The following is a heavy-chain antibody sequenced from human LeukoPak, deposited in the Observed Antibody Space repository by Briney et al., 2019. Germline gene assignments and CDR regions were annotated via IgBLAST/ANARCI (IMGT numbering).Heavy chain of an antibody. Sequence: KGGASLQISCKGSGSIFTTYWIGGGRQLPGKGLEWMGIIYPGDSDTRYTPSFQGQVTISADKSISTAYLQWSSLKASDTAMYYCARHSRPGIAAAGIDYWGQGTLVTVSS. J-gene: IGHJ4*02. CDR2: IYPGDSDT. CDR1: GSIFTTYW. D-gene: IGHD6-13*01. V-gene: IGHV5-51*01. CDR3: ARHSRPGIAAAGIDY.